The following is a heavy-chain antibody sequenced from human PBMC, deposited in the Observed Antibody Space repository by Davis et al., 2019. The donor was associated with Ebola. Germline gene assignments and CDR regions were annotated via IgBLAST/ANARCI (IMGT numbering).Heavy chain of an antibody. CDR1: GFTVSSNY. J-gene: IGHJ6*02. CDR2: IYVVGST. Sequence: GGSLRLSCAASGFTVSSNYMSWVRQAPGKGLEWVSVIYVVGSTYYADSVKSRFTISRDNSKNTVYLQMDSLRVEDTAVYYCARDVGDVWGRGTTVTVSS. CDR3: ARDVGDV. V-gene: IGHV3-53*01.